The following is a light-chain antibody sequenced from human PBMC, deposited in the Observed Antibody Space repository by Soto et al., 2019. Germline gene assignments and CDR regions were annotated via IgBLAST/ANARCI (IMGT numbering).Light chain of an antibody. Sequence: EFVLTQSPGTLSLSPGERATLSCRASQSLRSSLAWYQQKPGQAPRLLIYGASTRATGISARFSGSGSGTEFTLTISSLQSEDFAVYYCQQYEKWPPSITFGQGTRLEIK. CDR1: QSLRSS. CDR2: GAS. V-gene: IGKV3-15*01. J-gene: IGKJ5*01. CDR3: QQYEKWPPSIT.